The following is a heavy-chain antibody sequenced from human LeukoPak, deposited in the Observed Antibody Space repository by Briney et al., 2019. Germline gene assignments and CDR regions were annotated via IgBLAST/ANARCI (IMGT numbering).Heavy chain of an antibody. CDR2: INPNSGGT. D-gene: IGHD3-10*01. CDR3: ARDNYYGSGSHGTLFDP. V-gene: IGHV1-2*02. Sequence: ASVKVSCKASGYTFTGYDMHWVRQAPGQGLEWMGWINPNSGGTNYAQKFQGRVTMTRDTSISTAYMELSRLRSDDTAVYYCARDNYYGSGSHGTLFDPWGQGTLVTVSS. CDR1: GYTFTGYD. J-gene: IGHJ5*02.